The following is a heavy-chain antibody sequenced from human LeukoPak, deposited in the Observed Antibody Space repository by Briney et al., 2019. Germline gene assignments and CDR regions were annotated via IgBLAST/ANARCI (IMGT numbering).Heavy chain of an antibody. V-gene: IGHV4-59*01. CDR3: ARALSNWFDP. CDR2: VHHSGDT. CDR1: ASITTYY. D-gene: IGHD2/OR15-2a*01. Sequence: SETLSLTCSVSASITTYYWSWIRRPPGKGLEWIGYVHHSGDTNYNPSLKSRVTMFVDTAKSQFFLILNSVTAADTAGYYCARALSNWFDPWGQGTLVTVSS. J-gene: IGHJ5*02.